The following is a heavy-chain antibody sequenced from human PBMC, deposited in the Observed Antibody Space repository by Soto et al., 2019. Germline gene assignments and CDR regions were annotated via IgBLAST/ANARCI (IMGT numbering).Heavy chain of an antibody. V-gene: IGHV3-30*18. D-gene: IGHD6-6*01. Sequence: GGSLRLSCAASGFTFSSYGMHWVRQAPGKGLEWVAVISYDGSNKYYADSVKGRFTISRDNSKNTLYLQMNSLRAEDTAVYYCAKEGSPYSSSSLKTGFYYWGQGTLVTVSS. CDR2: ISYDGSNK. CDR1: GFTFSSYG. CDR3: AKEGSPYSSSSLKTGFYY. J-gene: IGHJ4*02.